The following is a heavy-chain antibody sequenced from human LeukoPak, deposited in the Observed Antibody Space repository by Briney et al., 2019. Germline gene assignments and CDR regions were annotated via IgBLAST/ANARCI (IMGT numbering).Heavy chain of an antibody. D-gene: IGHD1-1*01. CDR1: GFTFSTFW. J-gene: IGHJ4*02. CDR3: ARGGTFVSDY. V-gene: IGHV3-7*01. CDR2: IKEDGSEK. Sequence: PGGSLRLSCAASGFTFSTFWMSWVRQAPGKGLGWVANIKEDGSEKYYVDSMEGRFTVSRDNAKNSLYLQMDSLRAEDTAVYYCARGGTFVSDYWGQGTLVTVSS.